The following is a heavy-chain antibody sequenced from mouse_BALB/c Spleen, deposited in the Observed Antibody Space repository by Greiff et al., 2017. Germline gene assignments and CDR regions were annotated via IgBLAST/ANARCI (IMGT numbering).Heavy chain of an antibody. CDR3: AREYEDGMDY. D-gene: IGHD2-14*01. CDR1: GFTFSSFG. J-gene: IGHJ4*01. Sequence: EVKLVESGGGLVQPGGSRKLSCAASGFTFSSFGMHWVRQAPEKGLEWVAYISSGSSTIYYADTVKGRFTISRDNPKNTLFLQMTSLRSEDTAMYYCAREYEDGMDYWGQGTSVTVSS. CDR2: ISSGSSTI. V-gene: IGHV5-17*02.